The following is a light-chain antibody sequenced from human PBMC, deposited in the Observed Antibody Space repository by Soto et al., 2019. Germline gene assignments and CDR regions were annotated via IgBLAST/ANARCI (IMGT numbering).Light chain of an antibody. Sequence: QSALTQPASVSGSPGQSITISCTGTSSDIGAYNYVSWYQQHPGKAPKLMIYDVSNRPSGFSNRFSGSKSGNTASLTISGLQAEDEADYYCSSYTSSSTLGVFGGGTRLTVL. J-gene: IGLJ2*01. CDR3: SSYTSSSTLGV. V-gene: IGLV2-14*03. CDR2: DVS. CDR1: SSDIGAYNY.